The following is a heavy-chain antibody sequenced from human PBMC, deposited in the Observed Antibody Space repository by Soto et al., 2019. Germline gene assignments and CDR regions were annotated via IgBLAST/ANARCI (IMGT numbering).Heavy chain of an antibody. Sequence: EVQLLESGGGLVQPGGSLRLSCAASGFVCSSYAMSWVRQAPGKGLEWVSTISGSGGNTYYADSVKGRLTISRDNSKNTLDLQMTLLRAEETALYYCAKDPRDHYYGSGSSSYGGQGTLVTVSS. CDR2: ISGSGGNT. J-gene: IGHJ4*02. CDR1: GFVCSSYA. V-gene: IGHV3-23*01. D-gene: IGHD3-10*01. CDR3: AKDPRDHYYGSGSSSY.